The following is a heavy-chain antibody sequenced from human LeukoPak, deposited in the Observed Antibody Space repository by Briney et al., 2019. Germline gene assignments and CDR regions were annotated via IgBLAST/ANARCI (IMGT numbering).Heavy chain of an antibody. Sequence: PGGSLRLSCAASGFTFSTYWMSWVRQAPGKGLEWVANIKEDGSQKYYVDSLKGRFTISRDNAKNSLYLQMNSLRAEDTSVYYCARIYCTSTSYYTPYFDYWGQGTLVTVSS. V-gene: IGHV3-7*04. J-gene: IGHJ4*02. CDR1: GFTFSTYW. D-gene: IGHD2-2*02. CDR3: ARIYCTSTSYYTPYFDY. CDR2: IKEDGSQK.